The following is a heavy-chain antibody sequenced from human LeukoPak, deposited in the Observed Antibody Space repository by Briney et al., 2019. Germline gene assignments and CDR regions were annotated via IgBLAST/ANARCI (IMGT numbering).Heavy chain of an antibody. V-gene: IGHV3-48*01. CDR3: ARDRGKVVVVIIDY. CDR2: ISSSSSTI. Sequence: GGSLRLSCAASGFTFSSYAMSWVRQAPGNGLEWVSYISSSSSTIYYADSVKGRFTISRDNAKNSLYLQMNSLRAEDTAVYYCARDRGKVVVVIIDYWGQGTLVTVSS. CDR1: GFTFSSYA. J-gene: IGHJ4*02. D-gene: IGHD3-22*01.